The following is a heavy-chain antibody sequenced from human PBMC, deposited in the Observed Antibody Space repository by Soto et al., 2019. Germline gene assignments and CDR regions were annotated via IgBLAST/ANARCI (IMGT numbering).Heavy chain of an antibody. CDR3: ARMLTLGGSYSSSLDY. D-gene: IGHD6-13*01. V-gene: IGHV3-30-3*01. Sequence: GGSLRLSCAASGFTFSSYAMHWVRQAPGKGLEWVAVISYDGSNKYYADSVKGRFTISRDNSKNTLYLQMNSLRAEDTAVYYCARMLTLGGSYSSSLDYWGQGTLVTVSS. CDR2: ISYDGSNK. CDR1: GFTFSSYA. J-gene: IGHJ4*02.